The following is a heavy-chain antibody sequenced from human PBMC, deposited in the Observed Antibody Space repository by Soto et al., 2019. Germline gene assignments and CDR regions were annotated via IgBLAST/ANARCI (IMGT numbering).Heavy chain of an antibody. Sequence: SETLSLTCTVSGGSISTGDYNWSWIRQPPGKGLEWLGYIYYSGSTNYNPSLKSRVTISVDTSKNQFSLKLSSVTAADTAVYYCAREDYDFWSGPGGFDYWGQGTLVTVS. D-gene: IGHD3-3*01. CDR1: GGSISTGDYN. CDR2: IYYSGST. J-gene: IGHJ4*02. V-gene: IGHV4-61*08. CDR3: AREDYDFWSGPGGFDY.